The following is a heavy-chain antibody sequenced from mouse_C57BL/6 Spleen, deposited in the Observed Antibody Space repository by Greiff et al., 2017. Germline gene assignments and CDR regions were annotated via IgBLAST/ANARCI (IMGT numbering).Heavy chain of an antibody. CDR2: INPYNGDT. J-gene: IGHJ1*03. CDR3: AREGYGSSYEGSFDV. D-gene: IGHD1-1*01. Sequence: EVKLMESGPELVKPGDSVKISCKASGYSFTGYFMNWVMQSHGKSLEWIGRINPYNGDTFYNQKFKGKATLTVDKSSSTAHMELRSLTSEDSAVYYCAREGYGSSYEGSFDVWGTGTTVTVSS. CDR1: GYSFTGYF. V-gene: IGHV1-20*01.